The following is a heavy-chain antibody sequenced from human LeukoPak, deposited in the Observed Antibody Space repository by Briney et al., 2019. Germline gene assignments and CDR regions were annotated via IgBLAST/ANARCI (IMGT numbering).Heavy chain of an antibody. V-gene: IGHV1-46*01. CDR3: ARDLHDYGGFDP. D-gene: IGHD4-17*01. CDR2: INPSGGST. Sequence: ASVKVSCKAPGYTFTSYYMHWVRQAPGQGLEWMGIINPSGGSTSYAQKFQGRVTMTRDTSTSTVYMELSSLRSEDTAVYYCARDLHDYGGFDPWGQGTLVTVSS. J-gene: IGHJ5*02. CDR1: GYTFTSYY.